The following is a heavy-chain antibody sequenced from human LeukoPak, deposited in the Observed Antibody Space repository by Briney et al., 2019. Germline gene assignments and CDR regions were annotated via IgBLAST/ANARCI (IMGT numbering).Heavy chain of an antibody. Sequence: GGSLRLSCAASEFTFSSYEMNWVRQAPGKGLEWVSYISSSGSTIYYADSVKGRFTISRDNAKNSLYLQMNSLRAEDTAVYFCARVGALSSSWLLYWGQGTLVTVSS. V-gene: IGHV3-48*03. CDR2: ISSSGSTI. D-gene: IGHD6-13*01. CDR1: EFTFSSYE. J-gene: IGHJ4*02. CDR3: ARVGALSSSWLLY.